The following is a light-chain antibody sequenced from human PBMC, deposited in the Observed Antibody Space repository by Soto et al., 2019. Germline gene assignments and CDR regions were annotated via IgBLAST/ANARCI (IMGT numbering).Light chain of an antibody. Sequence: EIVLTQSTGTLSLSPGERDTLSCRASQSVSSSYLAWYQQKPGQAPRLLIYGASSRATGIPDRFSGSGSGTDFTLTISRLEPEDVAVYYWQQYGSSVTFGGGTKVEIK. J-gene: IGKJ4*01. CDR1: QSVSSSY. CDR3: QQYGSSVT. V-gene: IGKV3-20*01. CDR2: GAS.